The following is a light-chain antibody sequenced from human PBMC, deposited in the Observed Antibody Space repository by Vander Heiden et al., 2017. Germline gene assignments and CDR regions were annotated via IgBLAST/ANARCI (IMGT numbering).Light chain of an antibody. CDR1: RDVSSSY. CDR2: GAS. Sequence: EIVLTQYPDTLALSPGERPTLSSGATRDVSSSYLAWYQQKPGQSPSLLIYGASSRAAGIPDRFSGSGSGTDFALTISRLEPEDFAVYYCQQYNRSPLTFGGGTKVEIK. V-gene: IGKV3-20*01. CDR3: QQYNRSPLT. J-gene: IGKJ4*01.